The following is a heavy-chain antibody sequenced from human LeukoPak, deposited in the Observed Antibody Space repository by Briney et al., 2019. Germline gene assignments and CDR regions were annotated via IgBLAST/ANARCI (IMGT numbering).Heavy chain of an antibody. Sequence: GTLSLTCAVSGGSISSSNWWSWVRQPPGKGLEWIGEIYHSGSTNYNPSLKSRVTISVDKSKNQFSLKLSSVTAADTAVYYCASDPKGSNPYDILTGYYSPPKPSGMDVWGKGTTVTVSS. CDR2: IYHSGST. CDR3: ASDPKGSNPYDILTGYYSPPKPSGMDV. D-gene: IGHD3-9*01. CDR1: GGSISSSNW. V-gene: IGHV4-4*02. J-gene: IGHJ6*04.